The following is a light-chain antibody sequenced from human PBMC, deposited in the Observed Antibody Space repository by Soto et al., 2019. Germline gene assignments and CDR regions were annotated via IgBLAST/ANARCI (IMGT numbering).Light chain of an antibody. Sequence: EVVMTQSPSTLSVSPGERATLSCRASESVSRNLAWYQQKPGQAPRLLIYDASTRAAGIPARFSGSGSGTEFTLTISSLQYEDFAVYYCQQYNNWPPWTFGQGTKVDIK. V-gene: IGKV3-15*01. CDR2: DAS. J-gene: IGKJ1*01. CDR3: QQYNNWPPWT. CDR1: ESVSRN.